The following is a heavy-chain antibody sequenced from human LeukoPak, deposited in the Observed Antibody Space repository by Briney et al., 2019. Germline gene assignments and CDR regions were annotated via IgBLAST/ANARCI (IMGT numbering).Heavy chain of an antibody. V-gene: IGHV1-24*01. J-gene: IGHJ4*02. D-gene: IGHD6-13*01. CDR2: FDPEDGET. Sequence: ASVKVSCKVSGYTLTKLSMHWVRQAPGKGGEWMGGFDPEDGETIYAQKFQGRVTMTEDTSTDTAYMELSSLRSEDTAVYYCATATGQQLATRPFDYWGQGTLVTVSS. CDR1: GYTLTKLS. CDR3: ATATGQQLATRPFDY.